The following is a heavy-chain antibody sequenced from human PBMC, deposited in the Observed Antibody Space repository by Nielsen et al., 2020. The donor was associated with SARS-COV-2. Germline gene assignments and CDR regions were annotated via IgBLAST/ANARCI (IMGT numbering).Heavy chain of an antibody. Sequence: GGSLRLSCAASGFTFSSYGMHWVRQAPGKGLEWVAVIWYDGSNKYYADSVKGRFTISRDNAKNSLYLQMNSLRAEDTAVYYCARLGYCSSTSCYGTYFDYWGQGTLVTVSS. D-gene: IGHD2-2*01. J-gene: IGHJ4*02. CDR2: IWYDGSNK. CDR3: ARLGYCSSTSCYGTYFDY. V-gene: IGHV3-33*01. CDR1: GFTFSSYG.